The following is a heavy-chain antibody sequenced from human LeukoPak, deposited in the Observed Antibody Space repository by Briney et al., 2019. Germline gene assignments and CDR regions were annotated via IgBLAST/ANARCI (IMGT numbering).Heavy chain of an antibody. V-gene: IGHV3-48*03. CDR2: ISSSGGAM. D-gene: IGHD6-6*01. CDR3: ARDLGGSSSSAWFDP. Sequence: GGSLRLSCAASGFTFSTYEMNWVRQAPGKGLEWVSYISSSGGAMYYTDSVKGRFTISRDNAKNSLYLQMNSLRAEDTAVYYCARDLGGSSSSAWFDPWGQGTLVTVSS. J-gene: IGHJ5*02. CDR1: GFTFSTYE.